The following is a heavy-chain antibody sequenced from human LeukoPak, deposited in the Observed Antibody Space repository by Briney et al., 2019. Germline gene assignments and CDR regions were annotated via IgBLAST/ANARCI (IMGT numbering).Heavy chain of an antibody. D-gene: IGHD2-2*01. CDR2: IYYSGNT. Sequence: PSETLSLTCTVSGGSISNYYWSWIRQPPAKGLEWIGYIYYSGNTNYNPSLKSRVTISVDTSKNQFSLKLNSVTAADTAVYYCARVRYCSTNRCYDREFDNWGQGTLVTVSS. V-gene: IGHV4-59*01. CDR3: ARVRYCSTNRCYDREFDN. J-gene: IGHJ4*02. CDR1: GGSISNYY.